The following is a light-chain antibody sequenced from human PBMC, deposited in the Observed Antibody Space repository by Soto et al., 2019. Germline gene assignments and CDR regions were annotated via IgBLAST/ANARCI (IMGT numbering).Light chain of an antibody. Sequence: DIQLTQSPSFLSASVGDRVTITCRASQGISSYLAWYQQNPGKAPKLLIYAASTLQSGVPSRFSGSGSGTEFTLTISSLQPEDFATYYCQHLDSYSTFGQGTRLEIK. V-gene: IGKV1-9*01. J-gene: IGKJ5*01. CDR2: AAS. CDR3: QHLDSYST. CDR1: QGISSY.